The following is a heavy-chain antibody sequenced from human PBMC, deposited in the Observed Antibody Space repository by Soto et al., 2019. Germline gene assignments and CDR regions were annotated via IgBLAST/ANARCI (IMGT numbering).Heavy chain of an antibody. V-gene: IGHV1-69*02. CDR3: ARGGIAVAGPDY. Sequence: QVQLVQSGAEVKKPGSSVKVSCKASGGTFSSYTISWVRQAPGQGLEWMGRIIPILGIANYAQKFQGRVTISEDKSTSTAYMELSSLRSEDTAVYYCARGGIAVAGPDYWGQGTLVTVSS. CDR2: IIPILGIA. CDR1: GGTFSSYT. J-gene: IGHJ4*02. D-gene: IGHD6-19*01.